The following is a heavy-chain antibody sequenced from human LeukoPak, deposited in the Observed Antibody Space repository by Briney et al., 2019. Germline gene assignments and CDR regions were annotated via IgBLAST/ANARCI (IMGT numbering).Heavy chain of an antibody. CDR1: GYTFTSYY. J-gene: IGHJ6*03. D-gene: IGHD5-24*01. Sequence: ASVKVSCKASGYTFTSYYMHWVRQAPGQGLEWMGIINPSGGSTSYAQKFQGRVTMTRDMSTSTVYMELSSLRSEDTAVYYRARELLYSRDGYNLLYYYMDVWGKGTTVTVSS. V-gene: IGHV1-46*01. CDR3: ARELLYSRDGYNLLYYYMDV. CDR2: INPSGGST.